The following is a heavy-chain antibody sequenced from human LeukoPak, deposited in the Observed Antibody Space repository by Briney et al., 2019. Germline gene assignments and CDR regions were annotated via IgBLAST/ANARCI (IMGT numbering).Heavy chain of an antibody. Sequence: ASVKVCCKASGYTFTGYYMHWVRQAPGQGVEWMGWINPNSGGTNYAQKFQGRVTMTRDTSISTAYMELSRLRSDDTAVYYCAVRIAADPYYYYYYGMDVWGQGTTVTVSS. J-gene: IGHJ6*02. D-gene: IGHD6-13*01. CDR3: AVRIAADPYYYYYYGMDV. CDR1: GYTFTGYY. CDR2: INPNSGGT. V-gene: IGHV1-2*02.